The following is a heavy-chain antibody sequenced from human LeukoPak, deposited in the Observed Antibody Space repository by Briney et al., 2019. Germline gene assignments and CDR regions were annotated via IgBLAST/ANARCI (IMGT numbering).Heavy chain of an antibody. CDR3: ARASATKWELYDY. CDR2: INPNSGGT. V-gene: IGHV1-2*02. CDR1: GYTFTGYY. Sequence: ASVKVSCKASGYTFTGYYMHWVRQAPGQGLEWMGWINPNSGGTNYAQKFQGRVTMTRDTSISTAYMELSRLRSDDTAVYYCARASATKWELYDYWGQGTLVTVSS. D-gene: IGHD1-26*01. J-gene: IGHJ4*02.